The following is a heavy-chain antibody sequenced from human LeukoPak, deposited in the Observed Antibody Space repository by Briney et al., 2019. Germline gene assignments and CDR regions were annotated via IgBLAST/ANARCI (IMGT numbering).Heavy chain of an antibody. CDR1: GFTFSSYA. J-gene: IGHJ3*02. V-gene: IGHV3-30-3*01. D-gene: IGHD6-19*01. CDR2: ISYDGSNK. Sequence: PGGSLRLSCAASGFTFSSYAMHWVRQAPGKGLEWVAVISYDGSNKYYADSVKGRFTISRDNSKNTLYLQMNSLRAEDTAVYHCARARWLRDAFDIWGQGTMVTVSS. CDR3: ARARWLRDAFDI.